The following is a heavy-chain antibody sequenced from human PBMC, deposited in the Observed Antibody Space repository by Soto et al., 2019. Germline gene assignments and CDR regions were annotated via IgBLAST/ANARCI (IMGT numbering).Heavy chain of an antibody. J-gene: IGHJ6*02. CDR3: ARDRYDFWSGYRYYYYGMDV. CDR1: TFSSYS. V-gene: IGHV3-21*01. D-gene: IGHD3-3*01. Sequence: TFSSYSMNWVRQAPGKGLEWVSSISSSSYIYYADSVKGRFTISRDNAKNSLYLQMNSLRAEDTAVYYCARDRYDFWSGYRYYYYGMDVWGQGTTVTVSS. CDR2: ISSSSYI.